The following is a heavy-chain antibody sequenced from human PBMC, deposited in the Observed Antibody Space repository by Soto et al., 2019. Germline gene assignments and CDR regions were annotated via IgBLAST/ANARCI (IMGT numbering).Heavy chain of an antibody. CDR2: ISSSSSTI. D-gene: IGHD3-22*01. J-gene: IGHJ4*02. Sequence: GGSLRLSCAASGFTFSSYSMNWVRQAPGKGLEWVSYISSSSSTIYYADSVKGRFTISRDNAKNSLYLQMNSLRDGDTAVYYCARDRARRTYYYDSKVDYWGQGTLVTVSS. V-gene: IGHV3-48*02. CDR3: ARDRARRTYYYDSKVDY. CDR1: GFTFSSYS.